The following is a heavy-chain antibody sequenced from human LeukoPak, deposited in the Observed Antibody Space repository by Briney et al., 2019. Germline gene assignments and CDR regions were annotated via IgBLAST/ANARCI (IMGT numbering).Heavy chain of an antibody. CDR1: GGSFSRYY. J-gene: IGHJ4*02. CDR2: IDHGGDT. V-gene: IGHV4-34*01. D-gene: IGHD5-24*01. CDR3: ARGATISETGYFDF. Sequence: SSETLSLTCAVYGGSFSRYYWSWIRQSPGKGLEWIAEIDHGGDTNYNPSVKSRVTISVDTSKNQFSLKMRSLSAADTALYYCARGATISETGYFDFWGQGTLVTVSS.